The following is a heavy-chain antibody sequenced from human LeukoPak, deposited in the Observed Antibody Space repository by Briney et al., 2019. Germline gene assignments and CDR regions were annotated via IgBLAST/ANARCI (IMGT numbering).Heavy chain of an antibody. Sequence: GESLKISCKGSGYSFPSYWIGWVRQMPGKGLEWMGNIYPGDSDTRYSPSFRGQVTISADKSITTAYLQWSSLKASDTAMYYCARLSEMATIHFDYWGQGTLVTVSS. CDR1: GYSFPSYW. D-gene: IGHD5-24*01. CDR2: IYPGDSDT. J-gene: IGHJ4*02. V-gene: IGHV5-51*01. CDR3: ARLSEMATIHFDY.